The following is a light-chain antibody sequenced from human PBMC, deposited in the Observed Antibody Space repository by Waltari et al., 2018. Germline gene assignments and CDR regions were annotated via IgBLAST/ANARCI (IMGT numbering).Light chain of an antibody. CDR1: PPYVGSYRR. CDR2: EVN. CDR3: SSYTSSTTLV. Sequence: QSALTQPPSVSGSPGQSVTISCPGTPPYVGSYRRVSWYQQPPGSAPKVIIYEVNKRPSGVPDRFSGSKSGNTASLTISGLQPEDEADYYCSSYTSSTTLVFGGGTSLTVL. J-gene: IGLJ3*02. V-gene: IGLV2-18*02.